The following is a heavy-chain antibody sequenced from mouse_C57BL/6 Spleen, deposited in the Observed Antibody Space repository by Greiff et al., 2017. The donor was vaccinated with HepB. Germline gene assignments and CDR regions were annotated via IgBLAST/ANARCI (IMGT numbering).Heavy chain of an antibody. Sequence: QVQLQQSGAELVKPGASVKISCKASGYAFSSYWMNWVKQRPGKGLEWIGQIYPGDGDTNYNGKFKGKATLTADKSSSTAYMQLSSLTSEDSAVYFCARSPLGYRMEYWGQGTSVTVSS. CDR2: IYPGDGDT. CDR3: ARSPLGYRMEY. D-gene: IGHD3-2*02. CDR1: GYAFSSYW. J-gene: IGHJ4*01. V-gene: IGHV1-80*01.